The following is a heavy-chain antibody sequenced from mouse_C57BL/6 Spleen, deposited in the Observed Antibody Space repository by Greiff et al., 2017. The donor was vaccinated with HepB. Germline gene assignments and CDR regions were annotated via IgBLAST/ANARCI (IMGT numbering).Heavy chain of an antibody. V-gene: IGHV1-54*01. J-gene: IGHJ4*01. CDR2: INPGSGGT. CDR1: GYAFTNYL. Sequence: VQLKESGAELVRPGTSVKVSCKASGYAFTNYLIEWVKQRPGQGLEWIGVINPGSGGTNYNEKFKGKATLTADKSSSTAYMQLSSLTSEDSAVYFCARGDPPYAMDYWGQGTSVTVSS. CDR3: ARGDPPYAMDY.